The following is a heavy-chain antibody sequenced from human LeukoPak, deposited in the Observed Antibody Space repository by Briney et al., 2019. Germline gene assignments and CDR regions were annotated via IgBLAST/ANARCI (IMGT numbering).Heavy chain of an antibody. CDR1: GFTFSSYG. V-gene: IGHV3-66*01. CDR2: IYSGGST. D-gene: IGHD3-10*01. J-gene: IGHJ4*02. Sequence: GVLRLSCAASGFTFSSYGMHWVRQAPGKGLEWVSVIYSGGSTYYADSVKGRFTISRDNSKDTLYLEMNSLRAEDTAVYYCARGLSLWFGELLSAHFDYWGQGTLAPVSS. CDR3: ARGLSLWFGELLSAHFDY.